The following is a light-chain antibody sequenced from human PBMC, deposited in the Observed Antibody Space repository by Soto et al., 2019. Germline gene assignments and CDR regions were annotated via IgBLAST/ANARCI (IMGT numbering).Light chain of an antibody. CDR2: DAS. Sequence: DIQMTQSPSTLSASVGDRVTITCRASQSVSGFLAWYQGRPGKAPKLLIYDASNLETGVPLRFSGSGSGTEFPLTISSLQPDDFATYFCQQYSTYPLPFGGGTKGEI. J-gene: IGKJ4*01. V-gene: IGKV1-5*01. CDR1: QSVSGF. CDR3: QQYSTYPLP.